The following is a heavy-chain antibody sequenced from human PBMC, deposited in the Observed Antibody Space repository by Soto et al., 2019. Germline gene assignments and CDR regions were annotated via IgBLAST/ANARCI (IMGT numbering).Heavy chain of an antibody. D-gene: IGHD3-10*01. CDR1: GYTFTGYY. V-gene: IGHV1-2*02. Sequence: QVQLVQSGAEVKKPGASVKVSCKASGYTFTGYYMHWVRQAPGQGLEWMGWINPNSGGTNYAQKFQGRVTMTRDTSISTAYMELSRLRSDDTAVYYCARITMGSVGYYYYGMDVWGQGTTVTVSS. J-gene: IGHJ6*02. CDR3: ARITMGSVGYYYYGMDV. CDR2: INPNSGGT.